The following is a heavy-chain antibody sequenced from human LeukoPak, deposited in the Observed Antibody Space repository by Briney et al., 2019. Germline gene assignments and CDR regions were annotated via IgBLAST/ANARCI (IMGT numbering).Heavy chain of an antibody. D-gene: IGHD1-26*01. J-gene: IGHJ5*02. CDR2: MNPNSGNT. CDR1: GYTFTSYD. V-gene: IGHV1-8*01. Sequence: ASVKVSCKASGYTFTSYDINWVRQPTGQGLEGMGLMNPNSGNTGSAQKFQGSVTMTRNTSIRTAYMELSTLRSEDTAVYYCARGRRGSYRHNWFDPWGQGTLVTVSS. CDR3: ARGRRGSYRHNWFDP.